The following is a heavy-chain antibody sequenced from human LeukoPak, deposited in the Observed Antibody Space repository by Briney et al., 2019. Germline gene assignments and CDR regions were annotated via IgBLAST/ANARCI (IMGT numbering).Heavy chain of an antibody. CDR1: GFTFSSYS. J-gene: IGHJ4*02. CDR3: ATAQTYYYDSSGLY. V-gene: IGHV3-21*01. D-gene: IGHD3-22*01. CDR2: ISSSSSYI. Sequence: PGGSLRLSCAASGFTFSSYSMNWVRQAPGKGLEWVSSISSSSSYIYYADSVKGRFTISRDNAKNSLYLQMNSLRAEDTAVYYCATAQTYYYDSSGLYWGPGTLVTVSS.